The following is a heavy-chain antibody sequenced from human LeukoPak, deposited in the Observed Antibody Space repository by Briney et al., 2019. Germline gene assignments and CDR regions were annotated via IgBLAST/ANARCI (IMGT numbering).Heavy chain of an antibody. CDR1: GFTFSSYA. D-gene: IGHD3-22*01. CDR2: ISYDGSNK. Sequence: GRSLRLSCAASGFTFSSYAMHWVRQAPGKGLEWVAVISYDGSNKYYADSVKGRFTISRDNSKNTLYLQMNSLRAEDTAVYYCARGFTYYYDSNGDYYGMDVWGQGTTVTVSS. V-gene: IGHV3-30-3*01. CDR3: ARGFTYYYDSNGDYYGMDV. J-gene: IGHJ6*02.